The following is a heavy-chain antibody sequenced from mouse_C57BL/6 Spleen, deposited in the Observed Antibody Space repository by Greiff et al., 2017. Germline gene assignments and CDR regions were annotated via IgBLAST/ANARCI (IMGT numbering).Heavy chain of an antibody. J-gene: IGHJ2*01. Sequence: EVQLQQSGPELVKPGASVKISCKASGYTFTDYYMNWVKQSHGKSLEWIGDINPNNGGTSYNQKFKGKATLTVDKSSSTAYMELRSLTSEDSAVYYCATMVTTYFAYWGQGTTLTVSS. CDR3: ATMVTTYFAY. V-gene: IGHV1-26*01. D-gene: IGHD2-2*01. CDR1: GYTFTDYY. CDR2: INPNNGGT.